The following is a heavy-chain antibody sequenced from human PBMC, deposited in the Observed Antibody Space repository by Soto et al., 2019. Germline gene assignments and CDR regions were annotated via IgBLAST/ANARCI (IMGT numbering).Heavy chain of an antibody. J-gene: IGHJ4*02. CDR2: ISYDGSNK. Sequence: GGSLRLSCAASGFTFSSYGMHWVRQAPGKGLEWVAVISYDGSNKYYADSVKGRFTISRDNSKNTLYLQMNSLRAEDTAVYYCATWRLDYWGQGTLVTVSS. CDR3: ATWRLDY. CDR1: GFTFSSYG. V-gene: IGHV3-30*03.